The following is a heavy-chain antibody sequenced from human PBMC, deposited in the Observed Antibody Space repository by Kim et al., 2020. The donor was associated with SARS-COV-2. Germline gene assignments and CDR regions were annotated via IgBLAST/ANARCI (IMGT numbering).Heavy chain of an antibody. CDR2: IYSGGST. CDR3: ARHYDILTGYYDY. D-gene: IGHD3-9*01. V-gene: IGHV3-53*01. J-gene: IGHJ4*02. CDR1: GFTVSSNY. Sequence: GGSLRLSCAASGFTVSSNYMSWVRQAPGKGLEWVSVIYSGGSTYYADSVKGRFTISRDNSKNTLYLQMNSLRAEDTAVYYCARHYDILTGYYDYWGQGTLVTVSS.